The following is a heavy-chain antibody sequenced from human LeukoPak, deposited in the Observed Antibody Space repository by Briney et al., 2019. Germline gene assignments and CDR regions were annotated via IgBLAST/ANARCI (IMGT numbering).Heavy chain of an antibody. V-gene: IGHV3-23*01. J-gene: IGHJ4*02. CDR3: AFYDILTGYYNY. CDR1: GFTFSNYG. D-gene: IGHD3-9*01. Sequence: GGSLRLSCAASGFTFSNYGMTWVRQAPGKGLEWVSGISGSGGSTFYADSVKGRFTISRDNSKNTLYLQMKSLRAEDTAVYYCAFYDILTGYYNYWGQGTLVTVSS. CDR2: ISGSGGST.